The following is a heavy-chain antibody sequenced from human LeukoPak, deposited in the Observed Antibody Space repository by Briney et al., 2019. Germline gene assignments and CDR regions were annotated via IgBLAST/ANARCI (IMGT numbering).Heavy chain of an antibody. CDR3: ARGGGGSGGSWLYGANYYYYMDV. Sequence: ASVKVSCKASGYTFTSYDINWVRQATGQGLEWMGWMNPNSGNTGYAQKFQVRVTITRNTSISTAYMELSSLRSEDTAVYYCARGGGGSGGSWLYGANYYYYMDVWGKGTTVTVSS. J-gene: IGHJ6*03. CDR1: GYTFTSYD. D-gene: IGHD2-15*01. V-gene: IGHV1-8*03. CDR2: MNPNSGNT.